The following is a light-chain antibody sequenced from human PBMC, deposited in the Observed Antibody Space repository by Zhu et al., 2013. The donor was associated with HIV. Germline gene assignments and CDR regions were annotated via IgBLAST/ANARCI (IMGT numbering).Light chain of an antibody. Sequence: DSQMSQSPSTLSASIGDRVTITCRASWSINNWLAWYQQKPGRAPTLLIYKASTLEYGVSSRFSGSGSGTEFSLTISNLQPEDGATYYCQQYSRTTRTFGQGTKLEI. CDR3: QQYSRTTRT. V-gene: IGKV1-5*03. CDR1: WSINNW. CDR2: KAS. J-gene: IGKJ1*01.